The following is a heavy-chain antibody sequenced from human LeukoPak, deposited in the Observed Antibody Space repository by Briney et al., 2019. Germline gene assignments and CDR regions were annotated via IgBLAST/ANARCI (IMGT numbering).Heavy chain of an antibody. J-gene: IGHJ4*02. D-gene: IGHD1-26*01. V-gene: IGHV4-39*01. CDR1: GGSISSSSYY. CDR3: ARVVGATGDSPPYNFDY. CDR2: IYYSGST. Sequence: SETLSLTCTVSGGSISSSSYYWGWIRQPPGKGLEWIGSIYYSGSTYYNPSLKSRVTISVDTSKNQFSLKLSSVTAADTAVYYCARVVGATGDSPPYNFDYWGQGTLVTVSS.